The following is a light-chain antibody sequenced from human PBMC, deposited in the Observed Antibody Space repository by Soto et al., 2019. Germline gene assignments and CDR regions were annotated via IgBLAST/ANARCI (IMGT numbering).Light chain of an antibody. J-gene: IGLJ3*02. V-gene: IGLV4-69*01. Sequence: QLVLTQSPSASASLGASVKLTCTLSSGHSSYAIAWHQQQPEKGPRYLMKLNSDGSHSKGDGIPDRFSGSSSGAERYLTISSRQSEDEADYYCQTWGTGIPWVFVVGTKLTAL. CDR1: SGHSSYA. CDR2: LNSDGSH. CDR3: QTWGTGIPWV.